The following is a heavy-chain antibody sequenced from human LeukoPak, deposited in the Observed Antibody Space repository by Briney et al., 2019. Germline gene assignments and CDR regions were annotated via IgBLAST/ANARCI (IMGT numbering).Heavy chain of an antibody. D-gene: IGHD1-1*01. Sequence: ASVKVSCKASGYTFTGYYMHWVRQAPGQGLEWMGGIIPILGIANYAQKFQGRVTITADKSTSTAYMELSSLRSEDTAVYYCAYNEWADPDGFFDPWGQGTLVTVSS. CDR3: AYNEWADPDGFFDP. J-gene: IGHJ5*02. V-gene: IGHV1-69*10. CDR1: GYTFTGYY. CDR2: IIPILGIA.